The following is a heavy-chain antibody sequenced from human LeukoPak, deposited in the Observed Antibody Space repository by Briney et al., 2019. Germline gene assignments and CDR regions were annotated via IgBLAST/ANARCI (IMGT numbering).Heavy chain of an antibody. Sequence: ASVKVSCKASGYTFLAYSMHWVRQAPGQGLEWMGWINPNSGATEYAQKFQGRVTMTRDMSLSTAYMELRRLRSDDTAVYYCARDIASCYDPWGQGTLVTVFS. V-gene: IGHV1-2*02. CDR2: INPNSGAT. J-gene: IGHJ5*02. CDR1: GYTFLAYS. CDR3: ARDIASCYDP. D-gene: IGHD2-2*01.